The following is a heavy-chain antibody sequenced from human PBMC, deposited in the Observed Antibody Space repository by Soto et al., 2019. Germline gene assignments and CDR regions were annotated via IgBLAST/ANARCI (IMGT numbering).Heavy chain of an antibody. CDR1: VGSISSYY. CDR3: AREGNLGRWIQPLDS. CDR2: IHYNGNT. D-gene: IGHD2-2*03. Sequence: KPSETLSLTCTVAVGSISSYYWSWIRQPPGKGLEWIGNIHYNGNTKYSPSLKSRVTMSVDTSKNHFSLKLISVTTADTAVYFCAREGNLGRWIQPLDSWGQGTLVTVSS. J-gene: IGHJ4*02. V-gene: IGHV4-59*01.